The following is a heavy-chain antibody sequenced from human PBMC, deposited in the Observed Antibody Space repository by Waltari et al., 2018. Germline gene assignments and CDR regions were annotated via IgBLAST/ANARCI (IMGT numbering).Heavy chain of an antibody. D-gene: IGHD3-22*01. CDR2: ISGSGGST. Sequence: EVQLVESGGGLVQPGGSLRLSCAASGFTFSSYALSWVRQAPGKGLECVSAISGSGGSTYYADSVKGRFTISRDNSKNTLYLQMNSLRAEDTAVYYCAKNYDSSGYFIGYWGQGTLVTVSS. CDR1: GFTFSSYA. J-gene: IGHJ4*02. CDR3: AKNYDSSGYFIGY. V-gene: IGHV3-23*04.